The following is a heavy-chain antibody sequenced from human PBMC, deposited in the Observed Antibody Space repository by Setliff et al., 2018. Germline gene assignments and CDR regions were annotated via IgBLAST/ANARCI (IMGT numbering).Heavy chain of an antibody. V-gene: IGHV1-2*02. J-gene: IGHJ4*02. CDR1: GYTFTDYY. CDR3: VRERRGGHFDY. CDR2: INPNSGGT. Sequence: ASVKVSCKASGYTFTDYYIHWVRQAPGQGLEWMGWINPNSGGTNPAQRFQGRVTMTRDTSITTAYMELSSLGSEDTAVYYCVRERRGGHFDYWGQGTLVTVSS.